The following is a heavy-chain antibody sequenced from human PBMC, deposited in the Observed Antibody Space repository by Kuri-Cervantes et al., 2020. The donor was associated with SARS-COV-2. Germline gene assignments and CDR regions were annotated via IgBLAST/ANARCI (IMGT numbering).Heavy chain of an antibody. CDR2: ISYDGTNK. J-gene: IGHJ6*02. CDR3: ARPDCTINGVCFMDV. CDR1: GFTFSSYA. V-gene: IGHV3-30-3*01. Sequence: GESLKISCAASGFTFSSYAMHWVRQAPGKGLEWVALISYDGTNKFYADSVKGRFTISRDNSRNTLYLQMNSLRAEDTAVFYCARPDCTINGVCFMDVWGQGTMVTVSS. D-gene: IGHD2-8*01.